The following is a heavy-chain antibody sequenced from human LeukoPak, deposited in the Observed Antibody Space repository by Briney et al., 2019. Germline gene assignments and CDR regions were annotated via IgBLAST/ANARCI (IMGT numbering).Heavy chain of an antibody. V-gene: IGHV3-23*01. Sequence: GGSLRLSGAASGFTFSTYAMSWVRQAPGKGLEWVSAISGNTGTTYYADSVKGRFAISRDNSENTLYLQMNSLRAEDTALYYCAKSLGSSAGSRRAFDIWGQGTMVTVSS. CDR1: GFTFSTYA. CDR3: AKSLGSSAGSRRAFDI. D-gene: IGHD6-6*01. J-gene: IGHJ3*02. CDR2: ISGNTGTT.